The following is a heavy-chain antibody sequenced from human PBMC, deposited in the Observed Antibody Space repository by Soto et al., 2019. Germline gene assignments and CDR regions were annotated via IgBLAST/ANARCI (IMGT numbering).Heavy chain of an antibody. D-gene: IGHD6-13*01. J-gene: IGHJ4*02. V-gene: IGHV1-46*01. CDR1: GYTFINYY. CDR2: FNPTSGST. Sequence: QVQLVQSGAEVKKPGASVKLSCKASGYTFINYYIHWVRQAPGEGLEWMGIFNPTSGSTNYAQKFQGRVTLTMDTSTRTVYMELSSLRFDDTAVYYCARDLAAGDYWGQGTLVTVSS. CDR3: ARDLAAGDY.